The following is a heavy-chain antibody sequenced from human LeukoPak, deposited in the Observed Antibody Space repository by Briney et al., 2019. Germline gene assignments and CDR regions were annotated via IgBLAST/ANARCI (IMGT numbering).Heavy chain of an antibody. D-gene: IGHD2/OR15-2a*01. CDR2: ISGYTGNT. J-gene: IGHJ6*03. Sequence: ASVKVSCKASGYTFTSHGISWVRQAPRQGLEWMGWISGYTGNTKYAQKVQGRVTMTADTSTSTAYMELRSLRSDDTAVYYCARDSKIDYYYMDAWGKGTTVIVSS. V-gene: IGHV1-18*01. CDR3: ARDSKIDYYYMDA. CDR1: GYTFTSHG.